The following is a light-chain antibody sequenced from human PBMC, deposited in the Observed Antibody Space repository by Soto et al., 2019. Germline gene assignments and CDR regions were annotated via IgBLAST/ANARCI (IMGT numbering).Light chain of an antibody. CDR1: SSDVGGYNY. Sequence: QSVLTQPRSVSGSPGQSVTISCTGTSSDVGGYNYVSWYQQHPGKAPKVMIYLVSKRPSGVPDRFSGSRSGTSASLAITGLQAEDDGDYYCQSYDSSLSGSSVFGTGTKVTVL. V-gene: IGLV2-11*01. CDR3: QSYDSSLSGSSV. CDR2: LVS. J-gene: IGLJ1*01.